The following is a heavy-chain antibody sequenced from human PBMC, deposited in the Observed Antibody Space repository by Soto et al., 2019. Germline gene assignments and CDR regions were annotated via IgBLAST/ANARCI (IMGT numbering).Heavy chain of an antibody. CDR1: GGTFSSYT. D-gene: IGHD3-22*01. CDR2: IIPILGIA. Sequence: SVKVSCKASGGTFSSYTISWVRQAPGQGLEWMGRIIPILGIANYAQKFQGRVTITADKSTSTAYMELSSLRSEDTAVYYCYYDSSGYYLDFDYWGQGTLVTVSS. CDR3: YYDSSGYYLDFDY. V-gene: IGHV1-69*02. J-gene: IGHJ4*02.